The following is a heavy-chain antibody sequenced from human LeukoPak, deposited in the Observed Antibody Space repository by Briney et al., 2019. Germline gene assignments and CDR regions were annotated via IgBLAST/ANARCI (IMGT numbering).Heavy chain of an antibody. Sequence: PGGSLRLSCAASGFTFSSYSMNWVRQAPGKGLEWVSYISSSSSYIYYADSVKGRFTISRDNAKNSLYLQMNSLRAEDTAVYYCARGGGDPHYMDVWGKGTTVTISS. V-gene: IGHV3-21*05. CDR1: GFTFSSYS. D-gene: IGHD2-21*02. J-gene: IGHJ6*03. CDR2: ISSSSSYI. CDR3: ARGGGDPHYMDV.